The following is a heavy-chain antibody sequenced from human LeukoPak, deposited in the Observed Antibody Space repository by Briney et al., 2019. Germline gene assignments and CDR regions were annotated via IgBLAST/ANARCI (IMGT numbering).Heavy chain of an antibody. CDR2: ISYDGSNK. Sequence: GGSLRLSCAASGFTFSSYGTHWVRQAPGKGLEWVALISYDGSNKYYADSVKGRFTISRDNSKNTLYLQMNSLRVEDTAVYYCYYYMDVWGKGTTVTVSS. J-gene: IGHJ6*03. V-gene: IGHV3-30*03. CDR1: GFTFSSYG. CDR3: YYYMDV.